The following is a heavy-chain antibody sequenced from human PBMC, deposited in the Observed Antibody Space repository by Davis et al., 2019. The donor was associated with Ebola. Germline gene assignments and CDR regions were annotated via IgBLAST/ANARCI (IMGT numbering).Heavy chain of an antibody. D-gene: IGHD3-16*01. J-gene: IGHJ6*02. V-gene: IGHV3-48*04. CDR3: ARDRPLDFFFGDYYGMDV. CDR1: GFTFSSYS. CDR2: ISWNSGSI. Sequence: GGSLRLSCAASGFTFSSYSMNWVRQAPGKGLEWVSGISWNSGSIDYADSVKGRFTISRDNAKNSLYLQMNSLRAEDTAVYYCARDRPLDFFFGDYYGMDVWGQGTTVTVSS.